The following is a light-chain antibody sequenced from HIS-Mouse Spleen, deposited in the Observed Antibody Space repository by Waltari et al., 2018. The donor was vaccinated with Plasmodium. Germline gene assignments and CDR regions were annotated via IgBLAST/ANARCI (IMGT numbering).Light chain of an antibody. V-gene: IGLV2-23*03. CDR2: EGS. Sequence: QSALTQPASVSGSPGQSITISCTGTSSDVGSYNLVSWYQQHPGKAPKLMIYEGSKRPSGVSNRFSGSKSGHTASLTISGLQAEDEAYYYCCSYAGSSTFVVFGGGTKLTVL. J-gene: IGLJ2*01. CDR3: CSYAGSSTFVV. CDR1: SSDVGSYNL.